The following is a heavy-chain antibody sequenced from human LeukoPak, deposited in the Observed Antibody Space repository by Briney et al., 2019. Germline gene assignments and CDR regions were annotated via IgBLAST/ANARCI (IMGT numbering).Heavy chain of an antibody. V-gene: IGHV1-18*01. Sequence: GASVKVSCKASGYTFPNYGISWVRQAPGQGLEWMGWISAYTGHTDYPQKLQGRVTMTTDTSTTTAYMELRNLRSDDTAIYYCARSPAVASTRGDYWGQGTLVTVSS. CDR3: ARSPAVASTRGDY. D-gene: IGHD6-19*01. CDR2: ISAYTGHT. CDR1: GYTFPNYG. J-gene: IGHJ4*02.